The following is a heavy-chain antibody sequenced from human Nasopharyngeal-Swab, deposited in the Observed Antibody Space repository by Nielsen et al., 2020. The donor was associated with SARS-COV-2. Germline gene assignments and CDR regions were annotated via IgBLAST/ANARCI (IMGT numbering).Heavy chain of an antibody. CDR2: ISIRGVTT. CDR1: GLSFRDHA. Sequence: GGSLRLSCEVSGLSFRDHAMSWVRQAPGKGLEWVSGISIRGVTTYYADSVKGRFTISRDNSKNTVYLDMNSLRAEDTAVYYCANEEVPNDYWGQGTLVTVSS. CDR3: ANEEVPNDY. V-gene: IGHV3-23*01. J-gene: IGHJ4*02.